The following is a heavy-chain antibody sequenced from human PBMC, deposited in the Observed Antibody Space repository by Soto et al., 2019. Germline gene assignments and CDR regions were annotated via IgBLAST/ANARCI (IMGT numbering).Heavy chain of an antibody. CDR3: AKDRWDCSGGSCYFAYFDY. CDR2: ISGSGGTT. D-gene: IGHD2-15*01. J-gene: IGHJ4*02. V-gene: IGHV3-23*01. CDR1: GFTFSGYA. Sequence: EVQLLESGGGLVQPGGSLRLSCAASGFTFSGYAMSWVRQAPGKGLEWVSAISGSGGTTYYAASVKGRFTISRDNSKNTLYLQMNSPRAEDTAVYYCAKDRWDCSGGSCYFAYFDYWGQGTLVTVSS.